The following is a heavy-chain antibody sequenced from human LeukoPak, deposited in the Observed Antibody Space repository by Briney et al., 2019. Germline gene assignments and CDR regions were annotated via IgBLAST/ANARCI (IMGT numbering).Heavy chain of an antibody. CDR2: ISSSSSYI. CDR3: ARDPFSGSYYLIRAFDI. Sequence: GGSLRLSCAASGFTFSSYSMNWVRQAPGKGLEWDSSISSSSSYIYYADSVKGRFTISRDNAKNSLYLQMNSLRAEDTAVYYCARDPFSGSYYLIRAFDIWGQGTMVTVSS. D-gene: IGHD1-26*01. J-gene: IGHJ3*02. V-gene: IGHV3-21*01. CDR1: GFTFSSYS.